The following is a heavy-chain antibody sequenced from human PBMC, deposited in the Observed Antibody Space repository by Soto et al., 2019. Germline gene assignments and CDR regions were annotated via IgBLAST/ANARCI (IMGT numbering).Heavy chain of an antibody. CDR2: INHSGST. Sequence: QVQLQQWGAGLLKPSETLSLTCAVYGGSFSGFFWNWIRQAPGKGLEWIGDINHSGSTNYNPSLKGVLIVSIDSPKDLFSLGLYLVTGADAAVYYCASRSVYSDGMDVWGRGTPVTVSS. D-gene: IGHD6-6*01. V-gene: IGHV4-34*01. CDR3: ASRSVYSDGMDV. J-gene: IGHJ6*01. CDR1: GGSFSGFF.